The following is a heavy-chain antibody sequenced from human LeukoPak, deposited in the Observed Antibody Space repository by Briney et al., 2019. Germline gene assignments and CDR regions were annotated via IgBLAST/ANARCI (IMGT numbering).Heavy chain of an antibody. D-gene: IGHD5-18*01. V-gene: IGHV3-30-3*01. J-gene: IGHJ4*02. CDR1: GFTFSSYA. CDR2: ISYDGSNR. CDR3: ARGSLSKIQLWFRLDY. Sequence: GGSLRLSCAASGFTFSSYAMHWVRQAPGKGLEWVAVISYDGSNRYYADSVKGRFTISRDNSKNTLYLQMNSLRAEDTAVYYCARGSLSKIQLWFRLDYWGQGTLVTVSS.